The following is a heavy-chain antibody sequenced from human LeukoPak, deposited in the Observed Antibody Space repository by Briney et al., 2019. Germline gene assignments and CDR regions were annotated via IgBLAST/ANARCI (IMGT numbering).Heavy chain of an antibody. Sequence: GGPLRLSCAASGFSFGIFAMHWVRHSPGGGLEYVSAITYNGGSTYYANSVKGRFNISRDNSKKTLYLKMGSLRGEHMAVYYCARATITPPRTFDLWGQGTMVTVSS. D-gene: IGHD3-10*01. CDR2: ITYNGGST. CDR1: GFSFGIFA. V-gene: IGHV3-64*01. J-gene: IGHJ3*01. CDR3: ARATITPPRTFDL.